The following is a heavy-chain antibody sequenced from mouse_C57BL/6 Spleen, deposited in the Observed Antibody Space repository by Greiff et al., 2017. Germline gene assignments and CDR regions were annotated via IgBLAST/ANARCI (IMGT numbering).Heavy chain of an antibody. CDR2: IDPSDSYT. Sequence: QVHVKQPGAELVMPGASVKLSCKASGYTFTSYWMHWVKQRPGQGLEWIGEIDPSDSYTNYNQKFKGKSTLTVDKSSSTAYLQLSSLTSEDSAVYYCARSDTTDFDYWGQGTTLTVSS. CDR1: GYTFTSYW. CDR3: ARSDTTDFDY. D-gene: IGHD1-1*01. V-gene: IGHV1-69*01. J-gene: IGHJ2*01.